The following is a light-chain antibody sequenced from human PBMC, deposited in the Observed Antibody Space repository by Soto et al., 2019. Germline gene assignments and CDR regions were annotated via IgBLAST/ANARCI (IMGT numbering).Light chain of an antibody. Sequence: DIRITQSPSSLSASIGDRVSITCRASQSIGTFLSWYQQTPGKAPKLLIYPASSLQSGVPSRFRGSGSGTDFTLTITSLQTEDFATYFCQQSYTVPFSFGQGTKLEIK. CDR2: PAS. CDR1: QSIGTF. CDR3: QQSYTVPFS. V-gene: IGKV1-39*01. J-gene: IGKJ2*01.